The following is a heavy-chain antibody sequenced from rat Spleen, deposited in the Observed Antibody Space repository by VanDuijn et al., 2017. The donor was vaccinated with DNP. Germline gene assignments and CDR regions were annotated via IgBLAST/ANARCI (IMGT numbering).Heavy chain of an antibody. CDR3: ATDGTTEGIVDYFDY. Sequence: EVQLVESGGGLLQPGRSLKLSCAASGFTFSNYGMAWVRQAPTKGLEWVASIRTGGGNTYYRDSVKGRFTISRDNAKSTLYLQMDSLRSEDAATYYCATDGTTEGIVDYFDYWGQGVMVTVSS. J-gene: IGHJ2*01. D-gene: IGHD1-11*01. CDR1: GFTFSNYG. V-gene: IGHV5S23*01. CDR2: IRTGGGNT.